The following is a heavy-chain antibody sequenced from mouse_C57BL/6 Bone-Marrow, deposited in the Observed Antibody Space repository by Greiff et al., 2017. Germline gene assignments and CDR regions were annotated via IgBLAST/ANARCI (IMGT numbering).Heavy chain of an antibody. V-gene: IGHV2-3*01. CDR1: GFSLTSYG. CDR2: IWGDGSR. CDR3: AKFITTVVAHYYAMDY. D-gene: IGHD1-1*01. J-gene: IGHJ4*01. Sequence: VKLVESGPGLVAPSQSLSITCTVSGFSLTSYGVSWVRQPPGKGLEWLGVIWGDGSRNTHSALISRLGISKANSKSQVFLKLNSLQTDDTATYYCAKFITTVVAHYYAMDYWGQGTSVTVSS.